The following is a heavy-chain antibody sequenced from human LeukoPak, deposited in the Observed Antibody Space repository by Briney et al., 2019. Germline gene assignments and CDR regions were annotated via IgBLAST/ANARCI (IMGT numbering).Heavy chain of an antibody. Sequence: SETLSLTCAVYGGSFSRYYWSWIRQPPGKGLEWIGEINHSGSTNYNPSLKSRVTISVDTSKNQFSLKLSSVTAADTAVYYCARGRRYYYDSSGYPHDAFDIWGQGTMVTVSS. V-gene: IGHV4-34*01. CDR3: ARGRRYYYDSSGYPHDAFDI. J-gene: IGHJ3*02. D-gene: IGHD3-22*01. CDR1: GGSFSRYY. CDR2: INHSGST.